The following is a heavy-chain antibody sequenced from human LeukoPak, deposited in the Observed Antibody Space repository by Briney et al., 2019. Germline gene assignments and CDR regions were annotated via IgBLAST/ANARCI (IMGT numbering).Heavy chain of an antibody. Sequence: GGSLRLSCTASGFSLSDYEINWVRQAPGKGLEWVSYINTGSSSIYYADSLKGRFTISRDDAKNSVCLQLNSPRAEDTALYYCARETSHCGGDCYDYWGQGTLVTVSS. D-gene: IGHD2-21*01. J-gene: IGHJ4*02. V-gene: IGHV3-48*03. CDR2: INTGSSSI. CDR3: ARETSHCGGDCYDY. CDR1: GFSLSDYE.